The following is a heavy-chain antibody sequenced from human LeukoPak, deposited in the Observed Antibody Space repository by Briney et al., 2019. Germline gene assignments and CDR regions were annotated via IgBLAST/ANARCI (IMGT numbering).Heavy chain of an antibody. J-gene: IGHJ5*02. V-gene: IGHV1-2*06. CDR3: ARPHTVLYNWFDP. CDR1: GYTFTGYY. D-gene: IGHD4-11*01. CDR2: INPNSGGT. Sequence: ASVKVSCKASGYTFTGYYMHWVRQAPGQGLERMGRINPNSGGTNYAQKFQGRVTMTRDTSISTAYMELSRLRSDDTAVYYCARPHTVLYNWFDPWGQGTLATVFS.